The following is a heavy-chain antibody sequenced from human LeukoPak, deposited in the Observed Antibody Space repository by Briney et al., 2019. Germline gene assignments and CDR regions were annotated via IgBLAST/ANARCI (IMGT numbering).Heavy chain of an antibody. Sequence: GGSLRLSCAASGFTFSSYSMNWVRQAPGKGLEWVSSISSSSSYIYYADSVKGRFTISRDNAKNSLYLQMNSLRAEDTAVYYCARAPRSDYLSPVDYWGQGTLVTVSS. D-gene: IGHD4-17*01. CDR2: ISSSSSYI. V-gene: IGHV3-21*01. CDR1: GFTFSSYS. CDR3: ARAPRSDYLSPVDY. J-gene: IGHJ4*02.